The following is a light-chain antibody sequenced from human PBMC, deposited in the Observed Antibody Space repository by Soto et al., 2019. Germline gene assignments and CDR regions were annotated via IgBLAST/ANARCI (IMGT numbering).Light chain of an antibody. Sequence: QSALTQPASVSVSPGQSITISCTGARTDVDGHDYVSWYQQHPGQAPKLIIFDVHNRPSGVSSRFSGSKSGDTASLTISGLRAEDDGDYYCSSYTASTPFYVFGTGTKLTVL. CDR3: SSYTASTPFYV. J-gene: IGLJ1*01. CDR2: DVH. CDR1: RTDVDGHDY. V-gene: IGLV2-14*03.